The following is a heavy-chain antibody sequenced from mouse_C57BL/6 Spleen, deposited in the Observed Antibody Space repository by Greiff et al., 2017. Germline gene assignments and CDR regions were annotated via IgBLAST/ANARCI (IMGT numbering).Heavy chain of an antibody. D-gene: IGHD1-1*01. CDR3: ARDREYYGSSPWFAY. Sequence: EVKLEESGGGLVKPGGSLKLSCAASGFTFSSYAMSWVRQTPEKRLEWVATISDGGSYTYYPDNVKGRFTISRDNAKNNLYLQMSHLKSEDTAMYYCARDREYYGSSPWFAYWGQGTLVTVSA. CDR2: ISDGGSYT. CDR1: GFTFSSYA. J-gene: IGHJ3*01. V-gene: IGHV5-4*01.